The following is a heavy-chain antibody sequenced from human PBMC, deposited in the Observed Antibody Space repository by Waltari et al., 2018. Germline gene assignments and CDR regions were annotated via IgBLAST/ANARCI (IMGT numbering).Heavy chain of an antibody. V-gene: IGHV1-8*03. CDR1: GYSFRRSD. CDR2: MNTNSGNT. Sequence: VQLEQSGAELVKPGASVRVSCKASGYSFRRSDISWVRQAPGQRLEWMGWMNTNSGNTGYAEKFQGRVTITRNTSINTAYMDLSGLRSEDTAVYYCARGSGDLDIWGQGTMVTVSS. D-gene: IGHD2-21*01. CDR3: ARGSGDLDI. J-gene: IGHJ3*02.